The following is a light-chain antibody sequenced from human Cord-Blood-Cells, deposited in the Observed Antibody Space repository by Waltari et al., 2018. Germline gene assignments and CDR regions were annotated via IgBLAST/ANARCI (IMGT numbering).Light chain of an antibody. Sequence: DIVITQSPATLSVSPGDRPTLSCRASQSVSSNLAWYHQKPGQAPRLLIYGASTRATGIPARFSGSGYGTAFTLTISSLQSEDFSVYYCQQYNNWPITFGQATRLEIK. CDR2: GAS. CDR3: QQYNNWPIT. CDR1: QSVSSN. J-gene: IGKJ5*01. V-gene: IGKV3-15*01.